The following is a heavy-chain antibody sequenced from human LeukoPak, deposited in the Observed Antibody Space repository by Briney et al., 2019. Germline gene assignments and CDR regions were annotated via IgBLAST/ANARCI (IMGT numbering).Heavy chain of an antibody. V-gene: IGHV4-4*07. Sequence: SETLSLTCTVSGGSISSYYWSWIRQPAGKGLEWIGRIYTRGSTNYNPSLKSRVTMSVDTSKNQFSLKLSSVTAADTAVYYCARRYGDYSGNWFDPWGQGTLVTVSS. D-gene: IGHD4-17*01. CDR1: GGSISSYY. J-gene: IGHJ5*02. CDR3: ARRYGDYSGNWFDP. CDR2: IYTRGST.